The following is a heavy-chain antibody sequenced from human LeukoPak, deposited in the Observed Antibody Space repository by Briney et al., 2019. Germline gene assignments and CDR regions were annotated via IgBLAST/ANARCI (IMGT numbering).Heavy chain of an antibody. CDR3: ARRAVGNSYYYSMDV. J-gene: IGHJ6*03. CDR2: IIPIFGTG. D-gene: IGHD6-19*01. CDR1: GGTFSSYA. V-gene: IGHV1-69*06. Sequence: SVKVSCKASGGTFSSYAISWVRQAPGQGLEWMGGIIPIFGTGNYAQKFQGRVTITADKSTSTAYMELSSLRSEDTAVYYCARRAVGNSYYYSMDVWGKGTTVTVSS.